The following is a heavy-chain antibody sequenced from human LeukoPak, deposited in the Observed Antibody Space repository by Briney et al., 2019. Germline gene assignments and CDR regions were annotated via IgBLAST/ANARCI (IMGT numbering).Heavy chain of an antibody. J-gene: IGHJ4*02. Sequence: GASVKVSCKASVYTFTSYAMHWVRQAPGQRLEWMGWINAGNGNTKYSQKFQGRVTITRDTSASTAYMELSSLRSEDTAVYYCARDFGDYRFDYWGQGTLVTVSS. CDR3: ARDFGDYRFDY. CDR2: INAGNGNT. D-gene: IGHD4-17*01. CDR1: VYTFTSYA. V-gene: IGHV1-3*01.